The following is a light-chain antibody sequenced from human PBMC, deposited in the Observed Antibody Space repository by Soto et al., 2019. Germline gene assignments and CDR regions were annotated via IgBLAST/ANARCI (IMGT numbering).Light chain of an antibody. J-gene: IGKJ1*01. Sequence: EIVLTQSPGTLSLSPGERATLSCRASQSVSSRYLAWYQQKPGQAPRLLISGASTRATGIPDRFSGSGSGTDFTLTISSLQSEDFAVYYCQQYNNWPSWTFGQGTKVEIK. CDR2: GAS. V-gene: IGKV3-20*01. CDR3: QQYNNWPSWT. CDR1: QSVSSRY.